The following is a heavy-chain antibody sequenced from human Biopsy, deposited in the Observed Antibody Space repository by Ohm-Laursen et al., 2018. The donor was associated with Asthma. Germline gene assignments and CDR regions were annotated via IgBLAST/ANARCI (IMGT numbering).Heavy chain of an antibody. CDR3: ARDGPVGAPSDY. J-gene: IGHJ4*02. CDR2: ISAYNGNT. V-gene: IGHV1-18*01. CDR1: GYTFISYA. Sequence: ATVKISCKASGYTFISYAIHWVRQAPGQGLEWMGWISAYNGNTNYAQKLQGRVTMTTDTSTSTTYMELRSLRSDDTAVYYCARDGPVGAPSDYWGQGTLVTVSS. D-gene: IGHD1-26*01.